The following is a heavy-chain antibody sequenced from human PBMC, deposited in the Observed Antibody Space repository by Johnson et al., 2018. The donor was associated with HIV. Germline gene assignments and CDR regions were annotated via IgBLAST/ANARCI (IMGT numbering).Heavy chain of an antibody. V-gene: IGHV3-20*04. D-gene: IGHD3-22*01. CDR1: GFTVSSNE. CDR2: INYYGANT. J-gene: IGHJ3*02. CDR3: ARGFSSGYNDAFDI. Sequence: VQLVESRGVLVQPGGSLRLSCVASGFTVSSNEMNWVRQLPGKGLEWVSGINYYGANTAYADSVRGRSTISRDNAKNSLYLHMNSLRAEDTAFYYCARGFSSGYNDAFDIWGQGTMVTVSS.